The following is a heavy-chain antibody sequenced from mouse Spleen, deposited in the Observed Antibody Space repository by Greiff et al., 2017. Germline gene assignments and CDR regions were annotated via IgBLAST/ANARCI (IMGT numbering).Heavy chain of an antibody. CDR2: ISSGGGNT. CDR3: ARHDPYAMDY. V-gene: IGHV5-9*04. Sequence: EVKLVESGGGLVKPGGSLKLSCAASGFTFSSYTMSWVRQTPAKRLEWVATISSGGGNTYYPDSVKGRFTISRDNARNTLYLQMSSLRSEDTAMYYCARHDPYAMDYWGQGTSVTVSS. CDR1: GFTFSSYT. J-gene: IGHJ4*01.